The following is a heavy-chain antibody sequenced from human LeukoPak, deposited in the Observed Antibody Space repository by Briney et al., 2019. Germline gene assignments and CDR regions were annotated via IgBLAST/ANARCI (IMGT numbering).Heavy chain of an antibody. V-gene: IGHV1-2*02. D-gene: IGHD3-3*01. CDR3: ARDPSTIFGVVSWFDP. CDR2: INPNSGGT. Sequence: GASVKVSCKASGYTFTNYYMHWVRQAPGQGLEWMGWINPNSGGTNYAQKFQGRVTMTRDTSFSTAYMELSRLRSDDTAVYYCARDPSTIFGVVSWFDPWGQGTLVTVSS. J-gene: IGHJ5*02. CDR1: GYTFTNYY.